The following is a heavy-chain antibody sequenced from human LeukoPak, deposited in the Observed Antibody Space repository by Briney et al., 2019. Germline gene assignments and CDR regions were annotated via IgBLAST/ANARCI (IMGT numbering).Heavy chain of an antibody. CDR3: AIPWYYYDSSGYYS. V-gene: IGHV1-18*01. D-gene: IGHD3-22*01. Sequence: ASVKVSCKASGYTFTSYGISWVRQAPGQGLEWMGWISAYNGNTNYAQTLQGRVTMTTDTSTSTAYMELRSLGSDATAVYYCAIPWYYYDSSGYYSWGQGTLVTVSS. CDR1: GYTFTSYG. CDR2: ISAYNGNT. J-gene: IGHJ4*02.